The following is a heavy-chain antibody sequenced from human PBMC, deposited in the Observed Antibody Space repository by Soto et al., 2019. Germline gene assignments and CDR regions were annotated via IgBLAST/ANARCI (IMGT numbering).Heavy chain of an antibody. V-gene: IGHV1-3*04. CDR3: ARVHETYDILTGPLDP. J-gene: IGHJ5*02. CDR1: GYTFTSYT. Sequence: ASVKVSCKASGYTFTSYTLHWVRQAPGQRLEWMGWISTDNGNTNYSQKLQDRVTITRDTSASTAYMELRSLRSDDTAVYYCARVHETYDILTGPLDPWGQGTLVTVSS. D-gene: IGHD3-9*01. CDR2: ISTDNGNT.